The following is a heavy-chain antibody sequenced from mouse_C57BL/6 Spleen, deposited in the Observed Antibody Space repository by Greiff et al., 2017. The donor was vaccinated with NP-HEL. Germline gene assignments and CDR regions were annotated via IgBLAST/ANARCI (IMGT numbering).Heavy chain of an antibody. Sequence: EVKLVESGGGLVKPGGSLKLSCAASGFTFSSYAMSWVRQTPEKRLEWVATISDGGSYTYYPDNVKGRFTISRDNAKNNLYLQMSHLKSEDTAMYYCARDVTTVVGGYFDYWGQGTTLTVSS. J-gene: IGHJ2*01. CDR3: ARDVTTVVGGYFDY. D-gene: IGHD1-1*01. CDR1: GFTFSSYA. V-gene: IGHV5-4*01. CDR2: ISDGGSYT.